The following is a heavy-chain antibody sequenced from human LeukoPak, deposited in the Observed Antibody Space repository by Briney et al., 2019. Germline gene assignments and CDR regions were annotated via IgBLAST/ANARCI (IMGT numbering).Heavy chain of an antibody. J-gene: IGHJ4*02. CDR1: GGSISSYY. Sequence: PSETLSLTCTVSGGSISSYYWSWIRQPPGKGLEWIGYIYYSGSTNYNPPLKSRVTISVDTSKNQFSLKLSSVTAADTAVYYCARSPKYSSLYYFDYWGQGTLVTVSS. CDR2: IYYSGST. D-gene: IGHD6-6*01. CDR3: ARSPKYSSLYYFDY. V-gene: IGHV4-59*01.